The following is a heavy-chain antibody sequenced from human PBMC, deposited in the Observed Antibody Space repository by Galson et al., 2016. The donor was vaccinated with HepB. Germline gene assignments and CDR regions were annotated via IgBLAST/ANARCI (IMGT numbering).Heavy chain of an antibody. CDR1: GFPFGSYA. Sequence: SLRLSCAASGFPFGSYAINWVRQAPGKGLEWVSAISGSGVSTYYTDSVKGRFTVSRDNSKNTAYLQMDSLRAEDTAIFYCEVKWDFVFYWGWGTLVTASS. CDR2: ISGSGVST. J-gene: IGHJ4*02. CDR3: EVKWDFVFY. D-gene: IGHD1-26*01. V-gene: IGHV3-23*01.